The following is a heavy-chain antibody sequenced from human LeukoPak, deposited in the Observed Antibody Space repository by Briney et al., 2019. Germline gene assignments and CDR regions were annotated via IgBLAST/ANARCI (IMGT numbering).Heavy chain of an antibody. V-gene: IGHV4-59*12. J-gene: IGHJ4*02. Sequence: SETLSLTCSVSGSPISSYYWTWVRQPPGKGLEWIGSIYYSGSTYYNPSLKSRVTISVDTSKNQFSLKLSSVTAADTAVYYCARDLGSIFGVVIAWGQGTLVTVSS. CDR2: IYYSGST. D-gene: IGHD3-3*01. CDR1: GSPISSYY. CDR3: ARDLGSIFGVVIA.